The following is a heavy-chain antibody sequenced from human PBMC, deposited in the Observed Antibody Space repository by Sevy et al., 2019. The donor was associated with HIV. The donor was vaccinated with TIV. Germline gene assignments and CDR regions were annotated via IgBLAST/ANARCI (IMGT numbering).Heavy chain of an antibody. Sequence: SETLSLTCTVSGGSISSYYWSWIRQPPGKGLEWIGYINYSGSTNYNPSLKSRVTISVDTSKNQFSLKLSSVTAADTAVYYCARLVTYDFWSGYYYYFDYWGQGTLVTVSS. CDR3: ARLVTYDFWSGYYYYFDY. CDR2: INYSGST. J-gene: IGHJ4*02. D-gene: IGHD3-3*01. V-gene: IGHV4-59*12. CDR1: GGSISSYY.